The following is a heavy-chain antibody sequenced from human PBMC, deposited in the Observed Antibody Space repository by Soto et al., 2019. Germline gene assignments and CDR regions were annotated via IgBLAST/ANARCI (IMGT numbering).Heavy chain of an antibody. CDR2: FDPEDGET. CDR1: GYTLTELS. J-gene: IGHJ6*02. D-gene: IGHD6-13*01. V-gene: IGHV1-24*01. Sequence: ASVKVSCKVSGYTLTELSMHWVRQAPGKGLEWMGGFDPEDGETIYAQKFQGRVTMTEDTSTDTAYMELSSLRSEDTAVYYCATPFPSDGSSWWSYYYYGMDVWGQGTTVTVSS. CDR3: ATPFPSDGSSWWSYYYYGMDV.